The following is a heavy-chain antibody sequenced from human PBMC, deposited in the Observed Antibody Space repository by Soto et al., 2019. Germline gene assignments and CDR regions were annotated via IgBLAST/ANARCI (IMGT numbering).Heavy chain of an antibody. J-gene: IGHJ6*04. D-gene: IGHD3-10*01. CDR1: GFAVRHNY. V-gene: IGHV3-53*04. CDR3: ARKTDSIPSGGDV. CDR2: IYSGGDT. Sequence: EVQLVESGGGLVQPGGSLRLSCTASGFAVRHNYMTWVRQAPGKGLEWVSLIYSGGDTAYADSVKGRFTISRHTSQNTLYLQMNSLRPEDTAGYYCARKTDSIPSGGDVWGKGTAVTVSS.